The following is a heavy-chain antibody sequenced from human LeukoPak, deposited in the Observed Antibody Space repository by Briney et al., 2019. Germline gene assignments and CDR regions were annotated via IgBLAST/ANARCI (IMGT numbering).Heavy chain of an antibody. Sequence: GGSLRLSCAASGFTFSSYSMNWVRQAPGKGLEWVSYISSSSSTIYYADSVKGRFTISRDNSKNTLYLQMNSLRAEDTAVYYCAKDYGIAVAGTANRWGQGTLVTVSS. CDR2: ISSSSSTI. CDR3: AKDYGIAVAGTANR. D-gene: IGHD6-19*01. V-gene: IGHV3-48*01. J-gene: IGHJ5*02. CDR1: GFTFSSYS.